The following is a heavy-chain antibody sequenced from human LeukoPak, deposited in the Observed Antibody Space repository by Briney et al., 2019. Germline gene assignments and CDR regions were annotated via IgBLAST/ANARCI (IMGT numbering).Heavy chain of an antibody. CDR1: GYTFTGYY. CDR2: INPNSGGT. D-gene: IGHD2-8*01. V-gene: IGHV1-2*02. CDR3: ARGYCTNGVCYDAFDI. Sequence: ASVKVSCKASGYTFTGYYMHWVRQAPGQGLEWMGWINPNSGGTNYAQKFQGRVTMTRDTSISTAYTELSRLRSDDTAVYYCARGYCTNGVCYDAFDIWGQGAMVTVSS. J-gene: IGHJ3*02.